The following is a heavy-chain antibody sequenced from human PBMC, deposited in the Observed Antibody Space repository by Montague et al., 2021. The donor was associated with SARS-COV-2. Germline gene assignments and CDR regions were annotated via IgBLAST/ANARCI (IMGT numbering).Heavy chain of an antibody. J-gene: IGHJ6*02. CDR3: AREGSGRGHYYYGMDV. D-gene: IGHD3-10*01. Sequence: SETLSLTCTVSGGSISSSSYHWGWIRQPPGKGLEWIGSIYYSGSTNYNPSLKSRVTISVDTSKNQFSLKLSSVTAADTAVYYCAREGSGRGHYYYGMDVWGQGTTVTVSS. CDR2: IYYSGST. CDR1: GGSISSSSYH. V-gene: IGHV4-39*07.